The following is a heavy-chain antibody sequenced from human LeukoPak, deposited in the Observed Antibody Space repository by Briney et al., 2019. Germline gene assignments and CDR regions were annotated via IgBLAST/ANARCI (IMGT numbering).Heavy chain of an antibody. CDR2: IYYSGST. Sequence: PSETLSLTCTVSGGSMRNYYWNWIRQPPGKGLEWIGYIYYSGSTSYNPSLMSRVTISVDTSKNQFSLKLSSVTAADTAVYYCARTREAYYDFWSGWGPYYYYMDVWGKGTTVTVSS. J-gene: IGHJ6*03. CDR3: ARTREAYYDFWSGWGPYYYYMDV. CDR1: GGSMRNYY. D-gene: IGHD3-3*01. V-gene: IGHV4-59*01.